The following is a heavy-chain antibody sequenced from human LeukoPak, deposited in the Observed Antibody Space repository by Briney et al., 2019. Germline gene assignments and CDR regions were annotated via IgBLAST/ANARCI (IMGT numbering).Heavy chain of an antibody. J-gene: IGHJ6*02. D-gene: IGHD3-10*01. CDR3: ASWNDAITMVRGVIDYYYYGMDV. V-gene: IGHV1-69-2*01. CDR1: GYTFTDYY. CDR2: FHPEDGET. Sequence: GATVKLSCKAFGYTFTDYYILWVKGAPGKGLEWMGGFHPEDGETIYAEKFQGRVTITADTSTDTAYMELNNLRSEDTAVYYCASWNDAITMVRGVIDYYYYGMDVWGQGTTVTVSS.